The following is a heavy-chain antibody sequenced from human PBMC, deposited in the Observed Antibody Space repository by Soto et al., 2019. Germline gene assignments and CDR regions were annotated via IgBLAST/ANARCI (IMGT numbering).Heavy chain of an antibody. Sequence: QVQLQQWGAGLLKPSETLSLTCAVYGGFVSSCSYYWSWIRQPPGKGLEWIGEMSDSGGYNLNPSLKSRVNLSVEKSKNQFSLKMSSVTAADTALYYCARVERGTATTVVDAFDIWGPGTMVTVSS. CDR1: GGFVSSCSYY. CDR2: MSDSGGY. J-gene: IGHJ3*02. D-gene: IGHD1-1*01. V-gene: IGHV4-34*01. CDR3: ARVERGTATTVVDAFDI.